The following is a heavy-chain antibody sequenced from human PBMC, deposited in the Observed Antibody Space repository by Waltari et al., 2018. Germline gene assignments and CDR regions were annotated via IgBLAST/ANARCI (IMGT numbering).Heavy chain of an antibody. V-gene: IGHV3-9*01. Sequence: EVQLVESGGGLVQPGRSLRLSCAASGFTFDDYALHWVRQAPGKGLEWVSGISWNSGSIGYADSVKGRFTISRDNAKNSLYLQMNSLRAEDTALYHCAKGGSVRSFFDYWGQGTLVTVSS. D-gene: IGHD3-10*02. CDR2: ISWNSGSI. CDR3: AKGGSVRSFFDY. J-gene: IGHJ4*02. CDR1: GFTFDDYA.